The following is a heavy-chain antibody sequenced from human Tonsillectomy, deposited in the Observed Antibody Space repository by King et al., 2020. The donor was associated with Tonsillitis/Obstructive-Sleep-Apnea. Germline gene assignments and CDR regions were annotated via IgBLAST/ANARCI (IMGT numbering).Heavy chain of an antibody. D-gene: IGHD2-15*01. V-gene: IGHV4-31*03. J-gene: IGHJ4*02. CDR2: IYYSGST. Sequence: VQLQESGPGLVKPSQTLSLTCTVSGGSISSGGYYWSWIRQHPGKGLEWIGYIYYSGSTYYNPSLKSRVTISVDTSKNQFSLKLSPVTAADTAVYYCARDRCSGGSCYPDYWGQGTLVTVSS. CDR3: ARDRCSGGSCYPDY. CDR1: GGSISSGGYY.